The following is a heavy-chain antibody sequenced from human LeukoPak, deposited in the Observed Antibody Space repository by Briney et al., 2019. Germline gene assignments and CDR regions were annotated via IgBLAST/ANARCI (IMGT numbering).Heavy chain of an antibody. CDR3: VRDPGGLDY. D-gene: IGHD2-8*02. J-gene: IGHJ4*02. CDR2: ISYDGSNK. Sequence: GGSLRLSCAASGFTFSSYGMHLVRQAPGKGLEWVAVISYDGSNKYYADSVKGRFTISRDNSKNTLYLQMNSLRAEDTAVYYCVRDPGGLDYWGQGTLVTVSS. V-gene: IGHV3-30*03. CDR1: GFTFSSYG.